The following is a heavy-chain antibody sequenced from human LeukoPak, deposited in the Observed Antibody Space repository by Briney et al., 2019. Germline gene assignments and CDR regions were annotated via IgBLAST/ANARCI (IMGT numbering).Heavy chain of an antibody. CDR2: IWSDGSNK. Sequence: PGGSLRLSCEAAGFTFSNYGMHWVRQAPGKGLEWVAVIWSDGSNKYYADSVKGRFTISRDNSKNTVYLQMNSLRGEDTAVYYCAKGERDFNYWGQGTLVTVSS. V-gene: IGHV3-33*03. D-gene: IGHD1-1*01. CDR1: GFTFSNYG. J-gene: IGHJ4*02. CDR3: AKGERDFNY.